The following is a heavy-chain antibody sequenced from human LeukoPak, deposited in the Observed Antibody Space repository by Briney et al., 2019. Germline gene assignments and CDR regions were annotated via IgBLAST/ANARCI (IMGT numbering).Heavy chain of an antibody. J-gene: IGHJ4*02. CDR3: ARWDPYSSSWVY. CDR2: ISAYNGNT. CDR1: GYTFTIYG. Sequence: ASVKVSCKASGYTFTIYGISWVRQAPGQGLEWMGWISAYNGNTNYAQKLQGRVTMTTDTSKSTAYMELRSLRSDDTAVYYCARWDPYSSSWVYWGQGTLVTVSS. D-gene: IGHD6-13*01. V-gene: IGHV1-18*01.